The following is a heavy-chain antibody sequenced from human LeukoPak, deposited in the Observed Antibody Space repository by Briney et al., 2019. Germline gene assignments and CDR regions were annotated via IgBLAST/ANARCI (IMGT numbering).Heavy chain of an antibody. J-gene: IGHJ4*02. CDR3: ASRENNFWSGRGHDY. CDR1: GGSISSYY. CDR2: IYTSGST. D-gene: IGHD3-3*01. Sequence: SETLSLTCTVSGGSISSYYWSWIRQPAGKGLEWIGRIYTSGSTNYNPSLKSRVTISVDKSKNQFSLKLSSVTAADTAVYYCASRENNFWSGRGHDYWGQGTLVTVPS. V-gene: IGHV4-4*07.